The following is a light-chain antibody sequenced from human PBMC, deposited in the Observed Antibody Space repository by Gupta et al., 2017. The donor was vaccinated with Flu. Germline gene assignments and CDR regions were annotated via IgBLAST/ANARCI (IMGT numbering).Light chain of an antibody. V-gene: IGKV3-15*01. CDR1: QSVSYN. CDR3: QQYDIRPPFT. Sequence: TLSVSPGERATLSCRASQSVSYNLAWWQQKQGQPPRLLINGASTRGTGIPPRIIGSGCGREFILPTSSRQYEDDVVFYCQQYDIRPPFTFGQGTKVEIK. J-gene: IGKJ2*01. CDR2: GAS.